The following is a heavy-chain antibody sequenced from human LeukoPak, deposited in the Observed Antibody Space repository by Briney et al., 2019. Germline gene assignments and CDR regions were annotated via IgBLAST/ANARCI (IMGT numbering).Heavy chain of an antibody. CDR1: GGTFSSYA. Sequence: SVKVSCKASGGTFSSYAISWVRQAPGQGLEWMGRIIPIFGTANYAQKFQGRVTITTDESTSTAYMELSSLRSEDTAVYYCARDYVEPRVQQLVNYFDYWGQGTLVTVSS. V-gene: IGHV1-69*05. D-gene: IGHD6-13*01. CDR2: IIPIFGTA. J-gene: IGHJ4*02. CDR3: ARDYVEPRVQQLVNYFDY.